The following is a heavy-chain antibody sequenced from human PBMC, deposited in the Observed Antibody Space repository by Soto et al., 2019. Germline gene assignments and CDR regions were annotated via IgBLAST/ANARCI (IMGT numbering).Heavy chain of an antibody. D-gene: IGHD3-22*01. V-gene: IGHV4-59*01. Sequence: SETLSLTCTVSGGSISSYYWSWIRQPPGKGLEWIGYIYYSGSTNYNPSLKSRVTISVDTSKNQFSLKLSSVTAADTAVYFFARGPYYYDSSGYRVDNWFDPWGQGTLVTVSS. J-gene: IGHJ5*02. CDR1: GGSISSYY. CDR2: IYYSGST. CDR3: ARGPYYYDSSGYRVDNWFDP.